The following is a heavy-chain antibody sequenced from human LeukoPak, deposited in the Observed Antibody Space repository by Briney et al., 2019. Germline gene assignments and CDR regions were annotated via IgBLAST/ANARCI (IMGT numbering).Heavy chain of an antibody. CDR3: ARENIVVVTVGMDV. CDR2: MNPNSGNT. V-gene: IGHV1-8*01. Sequence: ASVRVSCKASGYTFTSYDINWVRQATGQGLEWMGWMNPNSGNTGYAQKFQGRVTMTRNTSISTAYMELSSLRSEDTAVYDCARENIVVVTVGMDVWGQGTTVTVSS. J-gene: IGHJ6*02. D-gene: IGHD2-21*02. CDR1: GYTFTSYD.